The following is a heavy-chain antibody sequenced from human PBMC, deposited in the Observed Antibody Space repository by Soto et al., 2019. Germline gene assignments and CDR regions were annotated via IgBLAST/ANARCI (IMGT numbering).Heavy chain of an antibody. D-gene: IGHD2-15*01. CDR1: GGSISSYY. CDR2: IYYSGRT. Sequence: QVQLQESGPGLVKPSETLSLTCTVSGGSISSYYWSWIRQPPGKGLEWIGYIYYSGRTNYNPSLKSQVTISVDTSKNQFSLKLSSVTAADTAVYYCARDGVDCSGGSCSDAFDIWGQGTMVTVSS. V-gene: IGHV4-59*01. J-gene: IGHJ3*02. CDR3: ARDGVDCSGGSCSDAFDI.